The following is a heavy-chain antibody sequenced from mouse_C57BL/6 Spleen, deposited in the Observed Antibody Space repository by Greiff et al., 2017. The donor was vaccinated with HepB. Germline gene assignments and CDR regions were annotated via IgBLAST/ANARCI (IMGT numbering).Heavy chain of an antibody. D-gene: IGHD4-1*01. CDR3: AKTGTGAMDY. V-gene: IGHV5-17*01. CDR2: ISSGSSTI. CDR1: GFTFSDYG. J-gene: IGHJ4*01. Sequence: EVHLVESGGGLVKPGGSLKLSCAASGFTFSDYGMHWVRQAPEKGLEWVAYISSGSSTIYYADTVKGRFTISRDNAKNTLCLQMTSLRSEDTAMYYCAKTGTGAMDYWGQGTSVTVSS.